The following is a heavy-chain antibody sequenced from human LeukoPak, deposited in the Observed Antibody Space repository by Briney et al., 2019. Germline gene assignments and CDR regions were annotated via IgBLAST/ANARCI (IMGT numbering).Heavy chain of an antibody. V-gene: IGHV4-59*08. D-gene: IGHD1-26*01. CDR1: NGSISTYY. CDR2: ISYGGAT. Sequence: SETLSLTCSVSNGSISTYYWSWIRQSPGKGLEWIGSISYGGATTYNPPLKRRVTISVDSPKNHFSLRLTSLTAADTALYYCARHGGTLDYFDSWGPGSLVTVSS. CDR3: ARHGGTLDYFDS. J-gene: IGHJ4*02.